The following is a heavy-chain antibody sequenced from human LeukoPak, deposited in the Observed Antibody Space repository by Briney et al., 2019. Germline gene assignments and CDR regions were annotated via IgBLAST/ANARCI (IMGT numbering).Heavy chain of an antibody. CDR2: INHSGST. D-gene: IGHD6-19*01. V-gene: IGHV4-34*01. J-gene: IGHJ5*02. CDR1: GGSFSGYY. Sequence: SETLSLTCAVYGGSFSGYYWSWIRQPPGKGLEWIGEINHSGSTNYNPSLKSRVTISVDTSKNQFSLKLSSVTAADTAVYYCARGQGGAYSSGWKRSTWFDPWGQGTLVTVSS. CDR3: ARGQGGAYSSGWKRSTWFDP.